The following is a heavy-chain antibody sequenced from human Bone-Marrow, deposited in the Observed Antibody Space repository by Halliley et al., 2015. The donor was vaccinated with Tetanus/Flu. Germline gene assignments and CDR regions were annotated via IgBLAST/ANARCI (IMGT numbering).Heavy chain of an antibody. J-gene: IGHJ4*02. Sequence: LEWMGWISVYNGNTNYAQKFQDRVTMTSDTSTSTAYMELKSLRSDDTAVYYCAREAGDWDYWGQGTLVTVSS. D-gene: IGHD2-21*01. V-gene: IGHV1-18*01. CDR3: AREAGDWDY. CDR2: ISVYNGNT.